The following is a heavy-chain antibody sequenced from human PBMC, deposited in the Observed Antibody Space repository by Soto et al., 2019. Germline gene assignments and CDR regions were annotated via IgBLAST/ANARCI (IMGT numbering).Heavy chain of an antibody. D-gene: IGHD6-19*01. CDR1: GFNFKKFA. Sequence: GGSLRLSCEASGFNFKKFAMGWVRQAPGEGLEWVSGISCCGGSTFYADSVKGRFSLARDDSKNTLSLQLNSLRIEDTAHYYCAKADGEQWLIPHLDNWGQGTQVTVSS. V-gene: IGHV3-23*01. J-gene: IGHJ1*01. CDR2: ISCCGGST. CDR3: AKADGEQWLIPHLDN.